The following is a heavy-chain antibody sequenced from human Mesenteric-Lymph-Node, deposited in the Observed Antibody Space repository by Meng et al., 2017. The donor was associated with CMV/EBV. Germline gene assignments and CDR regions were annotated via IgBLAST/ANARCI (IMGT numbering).Heavy chain of an antibody. CDR2: INTNTGNP. CDR1: GYTFNSYA. CDR3: ARTGRGSLRYFDL. V-gene: IGHV7-4-1*02. Sequence: KASGYTFNSYAMNWLRKAPGQGLEWMGWINTNTGNPTYAQGFTGRFVFSLDTSVSTAYLQISSLKAEDTAVYYCARTGRGSLRYFDLWGQGTLVTVSS. J-gene: IGHJ4*02. D-gene: IGHD3-9*01.